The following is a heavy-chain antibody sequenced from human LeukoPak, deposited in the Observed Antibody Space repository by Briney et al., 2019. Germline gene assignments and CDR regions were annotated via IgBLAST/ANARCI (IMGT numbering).Heavy chain of an antibody. J-gene: IGHJ4*02. CDR2: IKQDGSGK. Sequence: GGSLRLSCAASGFTFSSYWMSWVRQAPGKGLEWVAKIKQDGSGKYYVDSVKGRFTISRDNAENSLYLQMHSLRAEDTALYYCAKGRISPDSWGQGTLVTVSS. CDR1: GFTFSSYW. CDR3: AKGRISPDS. D-gene: IGHD1-14*01. V-gene: IGHV3-7*05.